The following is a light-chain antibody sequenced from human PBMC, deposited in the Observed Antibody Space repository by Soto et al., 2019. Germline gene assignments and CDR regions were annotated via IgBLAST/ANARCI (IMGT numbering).Light chain of an antibody. Sequence: NFMLTQPHSVSESPGKTVTLSCTRTSGSIASSYVQWYQRRPDTAPLTLIYEGNQRPSRIPDRFSGSVDTSSNSASLTISGLTAEDEADYYCQSFDTANVVFGGGTKLTVL. CDR2: EGN. J-gene: IGLJ2*01. CDR1: SGSIASSY. V-gene: IGLV6-57*03. CDR3: QSFDTANVV.